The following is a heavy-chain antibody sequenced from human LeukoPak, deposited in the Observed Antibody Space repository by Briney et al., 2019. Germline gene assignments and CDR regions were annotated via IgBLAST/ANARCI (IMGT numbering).Heavy chain of an antibody. CDR2: MSGSGDRT. D-gene: IGHD3-10*01. J-gene: IGHJ4*02. CDR1: GYTFSSYG. CDR3: ARERFHGSGAPKFDY. Sequence: GGSLRLSCAASGYTFSSYGMSWVRQAPGKGLEWVSAMSGSGDRTYYADSVKGRFTISRDNAKNSLYLQMNSLRAEDTAVYYCARERFHGSGAPKFDYWGQGTLVTVSS. V-gene: IGHV3-23*01.